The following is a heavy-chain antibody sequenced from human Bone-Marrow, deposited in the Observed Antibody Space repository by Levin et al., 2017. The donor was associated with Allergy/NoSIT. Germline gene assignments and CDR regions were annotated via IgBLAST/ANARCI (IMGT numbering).Heavy chain of an antibody. V-gene: IGHV3-23*01. J-gene: IGHJ3*02. CDR3: AKDLQGWGYNHAFDI. CDR1: GFTFSSFT. D-gene: IGHD5-24*01. Sequence: AGGSLRLSCAASGFTFSSFTMTWVRQAPGEGLEWVSCISASGGTTYYADSVKGRFTISRDNSKNTVYLQMNSLRAEDTAIYSCAKDLQGWGYNHAFDIWGQGTMVTVSS. CDR2: ISASGGTT.